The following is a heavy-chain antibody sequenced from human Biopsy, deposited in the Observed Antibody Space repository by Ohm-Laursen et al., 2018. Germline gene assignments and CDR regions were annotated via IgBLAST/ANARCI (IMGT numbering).Heavy chain of an antibody. J-gene: IGHJ4*01. D-gene: IGHD1-14*01. V-gene: IGHV1-69*06. CDR3: ASHVTYNFNGGLDY. CDR1: GYTFTSYD. Sequence: SVKVSCKASGYTFTSYDITWVRQASGQGLEWMGGIIPMFGTTNYAQKFQGRLSITADKSTTAAYLELSGLRSEDTAVYYCASHVTYNFNGGLDYWGHGTLVTVSS. CDR2: IIPMFGTT.